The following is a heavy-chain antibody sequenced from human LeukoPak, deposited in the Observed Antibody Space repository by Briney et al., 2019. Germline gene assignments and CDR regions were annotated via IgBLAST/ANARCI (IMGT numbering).Heavy chain of an antibody. D-gene: IGHD5-18*01. V-gene: IGHV1-69*04. CDR2: ITPVLNIT. CDR1: GGTFSTSA. Sequence: SVKVSCKTSGGTFSTSAITWVRQAPGQGLEWMGRITPVLNITTYAQRFQGRVTITADTSTSTVYMELSSLRSEETAVYYCARDQGLTAPPPYGLGVWGQGTTVIVSS. CDR3: ARDQGLTAPPPYGLGV. J-gene: IGHJ6*02.